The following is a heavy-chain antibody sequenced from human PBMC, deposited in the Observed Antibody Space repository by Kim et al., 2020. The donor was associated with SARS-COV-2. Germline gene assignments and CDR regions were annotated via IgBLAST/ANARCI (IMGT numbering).Heavy chain of an antibody. CDR2: IIPIFGIA. Sequence: SVKVSCKASGGTFSSYAISWVRQAPGQGLEWMGRIIPIFGIANYAQKFQGRVTITADKSTSTAYMELSSLTSEDTAVYYCARDPMLSSLEGFSPLDYYYYMDVWGKGTTVTVSS. D-gene: IGHD6-6*01. V-gene: IGHV1-69*04. CDR3: ARDPMLSSLEGFSPLDYYYYMDV. CDR1: GGTFSSYA. J-gene: IGHJ6*03.